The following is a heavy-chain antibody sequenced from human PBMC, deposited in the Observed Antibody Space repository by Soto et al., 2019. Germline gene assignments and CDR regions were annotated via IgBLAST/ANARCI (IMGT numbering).Heavy chain of an antibody. CDR1: GFTLSDYY. J-gene: IGHJ4*02. CDR2: ISISGTTI. Sequence: PGGSLRLSCAASGFTLSDYYMTWIRQAPGKGLEWVSDISISGTTIHYADSVRGRFTISRDNSKNTLYLQMNSLRAEDTAVYYCAKDRGFVAVAGLDYWGQGTLVTVSS. V-gene: IGHV3-11*01. D-gene: IGHD6-19*01. CDR3: AKDRGFVAVAGLDY.